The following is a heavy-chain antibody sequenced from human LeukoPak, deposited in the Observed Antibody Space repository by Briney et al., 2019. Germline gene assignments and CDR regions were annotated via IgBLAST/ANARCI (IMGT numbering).Heavy chain of an antibody. J-gene: IGHJ4*02. CDR3: ARRGNYAPQEDY. D-gene: IGHD1-7*01. CDR2: INHSGST. Sequence: SETLSLTCAVYGGSFSGYYWSWIRQPPGKGLEWIGEINHSGSTNYNPSLKSRVTISVDTSKNQFSLKLSSVTAADTAVYYCARRGNYAPQEDYWGQGTLVTVSS. CDR1: GGSFSGYY. V-gene: IGHV4-34*01.